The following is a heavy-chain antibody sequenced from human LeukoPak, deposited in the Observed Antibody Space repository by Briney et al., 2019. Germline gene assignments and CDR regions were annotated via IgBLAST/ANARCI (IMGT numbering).Heavy chain of an antibody. CDR1: GFTFSSYA. V-gene: IGHV3-23*01. CDR2: ISGSGGKT. CDR3: VSTAPPRLYYDILTGSNSVNWFDP. J-gene: IGHJ5*02. Sequence: GGSLRLSCAASGFTFSSYAMDWVRQAPGKGLEWVSTISGSGGKTSYADSVKGRFTISRDNSRNTVDLQMNILRAEDTAVYYCVSTAPPRLYYDILTGSNSVNWFDPWGQGTLVTVSS. D-gene: IGHD3-9*01.